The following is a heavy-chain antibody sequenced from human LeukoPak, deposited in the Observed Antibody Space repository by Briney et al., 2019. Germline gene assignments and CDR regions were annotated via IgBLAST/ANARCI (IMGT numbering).Heavy chain of an antibody. V-gene: IGHV4-38-2*02. Sequence: SETLSLTCTVSGYSISSGYYWGWIRQPPGKGLEWIGSIYHSGSTYYNPSLKSRVTISVDTSKNQFSLKLSSVTAADTAVYYCARGVGHYDYVWGSYRYRYYMDVWGKGTTVTVSS. D-gene: IGHD3-16*02. CDR1: GYSISSGYY. CDR2: IYHSGST. CDR3: ARGVGHYDYVWGSYRYRYYMDV. J-gene: IGHJ6*03.